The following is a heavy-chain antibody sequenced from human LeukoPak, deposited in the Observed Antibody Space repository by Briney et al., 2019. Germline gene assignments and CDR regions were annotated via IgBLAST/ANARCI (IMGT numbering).Heavy chain of an antibody. CDR3: ARSPYYSNWFDP. CDR2: INHSGST. Sequence: PSETLSLTCAVYGGSFSGYYWSWIRQPPGKGLEWIGEINHSGSTNYNPSLKSRVTISVDTSKNQFSLKLSSVTAADRAVYYCARSPYYSNWFDPWRQGTLVTVSS. CDR1: GGSFSGYY. J-gene: IGHJ5*02. D-gene: IGHD3-10*01. V-gene: IGHV4-34*01.